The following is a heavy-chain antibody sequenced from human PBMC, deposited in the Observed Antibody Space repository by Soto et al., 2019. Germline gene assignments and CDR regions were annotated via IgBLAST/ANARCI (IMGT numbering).Heavy chain of an antibody. J-gene: IGHJ4*02. Sequence: GGSLRLSCAASGFTFSSHAMNWVRQPPGKGLEWVSAISNRADGPYYSHSVKGRFTVSRDDSENTVYLQMNSLRAEDTAVYYCAKKEQVTGTNPDNDFDVWGQGTMVTVSS. CDR3: AKKEQVTGTNPDNDFDV. CDR1: GFTFSSHA. V-gene: IGHV3-23*01. D-gene: IGHD2-2*01. CDR2: ISNRADGP.